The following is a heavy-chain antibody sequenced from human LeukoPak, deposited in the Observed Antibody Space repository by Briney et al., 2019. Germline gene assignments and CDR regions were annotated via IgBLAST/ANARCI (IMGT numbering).Heavy chain of an antibody. J-gene: IGHJ4*02. Sequence: GGSLRLSCAASGFTFSSYRMNWVRQAPGEGLEWVSYISSSSSTIYYADSVKGRFTISRDNAKNSLYLQMNSLRAEDTAVYYCARSAYYYDSSGYGYWGQGTLVTVSS. CDR3: ARSAYYYDSSGYGY. V-gene: IGHV3-48*01. D-gene: IGHD3-22*01. CDR2: ISSSSSTI. CDR1: GFTFSSYR.